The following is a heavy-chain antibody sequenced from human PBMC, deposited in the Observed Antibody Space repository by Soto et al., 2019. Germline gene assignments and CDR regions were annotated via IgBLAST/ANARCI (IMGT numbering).Heavy chain of an antibody. CDR3: ARDDSGHDGFDI. V-gene: IGHV4-61*01. D-gene: IGHD2-21*02. J-gene: IGHJ3*02. Sequence: PSETLSLACAVSGGSVSSGSYYWSWIRQPPGKGLERIGYIYYSGSTNYNPSLKSRVTISVDTSKNQFSLKLSSVTAADTAVYYCARDDSGHDGFDIWGQGTMVTVSS. CDR2: IYYSGST. CDR1: GGSVSSGSYY.